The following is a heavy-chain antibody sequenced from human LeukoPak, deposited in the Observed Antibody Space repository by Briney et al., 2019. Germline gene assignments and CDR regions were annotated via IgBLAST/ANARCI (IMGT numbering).Heavy chain of an antibody. D-gene: IGHD3-3*01. CDR1: GFTFSSYW. V-gene: IGHV3-74*01. Sequence: PGGSLRLSCAASGFTFSSYWMHWVRQAPGKGQVWVSRINIDGSSTSYAHSVKGRFTISRDNAKNTLYLQMNSLRAEDTAVYYCARANTIFGVVIRSFDYWGQGTLVTVSS. CDR2: INIDGSST. J-gene: IGHJ4*02. CDR3: ARANTIFGVVIRSFDY.